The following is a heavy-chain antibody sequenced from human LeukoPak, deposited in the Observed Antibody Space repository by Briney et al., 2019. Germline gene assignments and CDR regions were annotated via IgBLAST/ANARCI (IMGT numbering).Heavy chain of an antibody. V-gene: IGHV1-46*01. CDR2: INPSGGST. Sequence: ASVKVSCKASGYTFTSYYMHGVRQAPGQGLEWMGIINPSGGSTSYAQKFQGRVTMTRDTSTSTVYMELSSLRSEDTAVYYCARPGSSGTYFDYWGQGTLVTASS. J-gene: IGHJ4*02. CDR1: GYTFTSYY. D-gene: IGHD3-10*01. CDR3: ARPGSSGTYFDY.